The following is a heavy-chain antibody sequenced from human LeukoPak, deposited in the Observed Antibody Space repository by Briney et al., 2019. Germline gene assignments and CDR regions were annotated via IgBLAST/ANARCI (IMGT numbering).Heavy chain of an antibody. J-gene: IGHJ4*02. CDR2: ISTSSSYI. CDR1: GFTFSSYT. D-gene: IGHD6-19*01. Sequence: GGSLRLSCAASGFTFSSYTMNWVRQAPGKGLEWVSSISTSSSYIYYADSVKGRFTISRDNAKDSLYLQMNSLRAEDTAVYYCARILDSAWGELGYWGQGTLVTVSS. V-gene: IGHV3-21*01. CDR3: ARILDSAWGELGY.